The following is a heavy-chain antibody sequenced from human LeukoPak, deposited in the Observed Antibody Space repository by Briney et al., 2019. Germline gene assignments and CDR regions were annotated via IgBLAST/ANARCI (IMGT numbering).Heavy chain of an antibody. CDR2: ISSSSSTI. CDR3: ASEWSYRPNWFDP. V-gene: IGHV3-48*04. CDR1: GFTFSSYS. Sequence: GGSLRLSCAASGFTFSSYSMNWVRQAPGKGLEWVSYISSSSSTIYYADSVKGRFTISRDNAKNSLYLQMNSLRAEDTAVYYCASEWSYRPNWFDPWGQGTLVTVSS. D-gene: IGHD3-16*02. J-gene: IGHJ5*02.